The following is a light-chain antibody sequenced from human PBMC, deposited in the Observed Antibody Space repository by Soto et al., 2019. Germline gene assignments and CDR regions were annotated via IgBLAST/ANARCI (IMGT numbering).Light chain of an antibody. CDR1: QSVSSSY. CDR3: QQYHNWPPIT. Sequence: PGERVTLSCRASQSVSSSYLTWYQQKPGQAPRRXXYGASTRATSIPARFSGSGSGTEFTLTISSLQSEDFAVYYCQQYHNWPPITFGQGTRLEIK. CDR2: GAS. V-gene: IGKV3D-15*01. J-gene: IGKJ5*01.